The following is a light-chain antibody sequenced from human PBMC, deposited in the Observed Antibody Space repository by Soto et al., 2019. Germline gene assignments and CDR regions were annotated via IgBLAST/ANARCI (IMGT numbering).Light chain of an antibody. CDR2: RAS. V-gene: IGKV1-39*01. Sequence: DIQLPQSPSSLSASVTDRVTITCRASQAINNNLNWYQQKLGKAPELLIYRASTLQSGVPSRFSGSGSGTDFTLTISSLEHEDFVTYYCQQSYSTPYTFGQGTKVEIK. CDR3: QQSYSTPYT. CDR1: QAINNN. J-gene: IGKJ2*01.